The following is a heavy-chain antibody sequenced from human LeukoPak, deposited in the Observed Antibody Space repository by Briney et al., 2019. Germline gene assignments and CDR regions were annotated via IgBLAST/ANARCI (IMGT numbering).Heavy chain of an antibody. CDR2: IYTSGST. CDR3: ARGTYYYDRFDY. V-gene: IGHV4-61*02. Sequence: SHTLSLTCTVSGGSISSGSYYGSWIRRPAGKGLQWIGRIYTSGSTNYTPSLKSRVTISVDTSKNQFSLKLSSVTAADTAVYYCARGTYYYDRFDYWGQGTLVTVSS. CDR1: GGSISSGSYY. J-gene: IGHJ4*02. D-gene: IGHD3-22*01.